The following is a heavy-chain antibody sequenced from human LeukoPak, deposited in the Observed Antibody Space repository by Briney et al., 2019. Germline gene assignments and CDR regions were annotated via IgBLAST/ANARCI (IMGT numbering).Heavy chain of an antibody. CDR2: ISAYNGNT. Sequence: ASVKVSCKASGYTFTSYGISWVRQAPGQGLEWMGWISAYNGNTNYAQELQGRVTMTTDTSTSTAYMELRSLRSDDTAVYYCAREDCSSTSCSIDYWGQGTLVTVSS. J-gene: IGHJ4*02. CDR1: GYTFTSYG. CDR3: AREDCSSTSCSIDY. D-gene: IGHD2-2*01. V-gene: IGHV1-18*01.